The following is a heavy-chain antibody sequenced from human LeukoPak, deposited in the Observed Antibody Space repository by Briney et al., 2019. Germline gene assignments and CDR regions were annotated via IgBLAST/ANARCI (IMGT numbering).Heavy chain of an antibody. CDR1: GFTFSSYA. J-gene: IGHJ4*02. Sequence: GGSLRLSCAASGFTFSSYAMSWVRQAPGKGLEWVSAISGSGGSTYYADSVKGRFTISRDNAKNSLYLQMNSLRAEDTAVYYCARDQIVGATIDYWGQGTLVTVSS. CDR2: ISGSGGST. V-gene: IGHV3-23*01. D-gene: IGHD1-26*01. CDR3: ARDQIVGATIDY.